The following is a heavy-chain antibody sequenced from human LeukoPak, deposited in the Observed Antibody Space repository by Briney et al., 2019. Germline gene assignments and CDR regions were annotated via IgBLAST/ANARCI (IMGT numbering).Heavy chain of an antibody. Sequence: ASVKVSCKASGGTFSSYAISWVRQAPGQGLEWMGGIIPIFGTANYAQKFQGRVTITTDESTSTAYMELSSLRSEDTAVYYYARTLPNWNLDYWGQGTLVTVSS. J-gene: IGHJ4*02. CDR1: GGTFSSYA. CDR3: ARTLPNWNLDY. D-gene: IGHD1-1*01. V-gene: IGHV1-69*05. CDR2: IIPIFGTA.